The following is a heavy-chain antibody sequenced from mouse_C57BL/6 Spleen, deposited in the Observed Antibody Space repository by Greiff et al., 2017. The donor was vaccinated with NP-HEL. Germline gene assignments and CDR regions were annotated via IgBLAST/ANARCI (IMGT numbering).Heavy chain of an antibody. Sequence: QVQLQQSGAELVRPGASVTLSCKASGYTFTDYEMHWVKQTPVHGLEWIGAIDPETGGTAYNQKFKGKAILTADKSSSTANMELRSLTSEDSAVYYCTRERENDYYAMDYWGQGTSVTVSS. CDR2: IDPETGGT. V-gene: IGHV1-15*01. J-gene: IGHJ4*01. CDR3: TRERENDYYAMDY. CDR1: GYTFTDYE.